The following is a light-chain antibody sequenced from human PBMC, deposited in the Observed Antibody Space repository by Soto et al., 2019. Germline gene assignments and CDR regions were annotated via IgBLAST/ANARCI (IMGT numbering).Light chain of an antibody. V-gene: IGLV1-44*01. CDR2: NGN. J-gene: IGLJ2*01. CDR1: SSDIGSNT. Sequence: QSVLTQPPSASGTPGQWVTISCSGGSSDIGSNTVHWYQHLPGTAPKLLIYNGNQRPSGVPDRFSGSKSGTPASLAISGLQSEDEADYYCAAWDDSLNGPVFGGGTKLTVL. CDR3: AAWDDSLNGPV.